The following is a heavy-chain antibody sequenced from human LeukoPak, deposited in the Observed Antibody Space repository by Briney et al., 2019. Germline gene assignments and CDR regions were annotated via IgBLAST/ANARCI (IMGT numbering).Heavy chain of an antibody. D-gene: IGHD1-26*01. J-gene: IGHJ4*02. CDR1: GGSFSSHA. CDR2: IIPMLDVA. CDR3: ARIPSGTYLMFDY. V-gene: IGHV1-69*04. Sequence: ASAKVSCKASGGSFSSHAFSWVRQAPGQGFEWMGRIIPMLDVANYAQKFQGRVTFTADKSTSTAYMELSSLRSEDTAIYYCARIPSGTYLMFDYWGQGTLVTVSS.